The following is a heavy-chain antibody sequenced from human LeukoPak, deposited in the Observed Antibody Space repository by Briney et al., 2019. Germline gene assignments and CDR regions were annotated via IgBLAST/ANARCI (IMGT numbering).Heavy chain of an antibody. CDR3: ARYNWNFGYMDV. CDR1: GGSISSGSYY. J-gene: IGHJ6*03. CDR2: IYTSGST. V-gene: IGHV4-61*02. Sequence: SETLSLTCTVSGGSISSGSYYWSWIRQPAGKGLEWIGRIYTSGSTNYNPSLKSRVTISVDTSKNQFSLKLSSVTAADTAVYYCARYNWNFGYMDVWGKGTTVTVSS. D-gene: IGHD1-7*01.